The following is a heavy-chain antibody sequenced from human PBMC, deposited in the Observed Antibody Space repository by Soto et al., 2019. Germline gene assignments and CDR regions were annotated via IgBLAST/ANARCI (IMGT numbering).Heavy chain of an antibody. V-gene: IGHV4-61*01. J-gene: IGHJ4*02. CDR2: IYYSGST. Sequence: QVQLQESGPRLVKPSETLSLTCTVSGGSVSSGSYYWSWIRQPPGKGLDWIGYIYYSGSTNYNPSLKSRVTISVDTSKNQFSLKLSSVTAADTAVYYCAGGYCSGGSCYSWDDYWGQGTLVTVSS. D-gene: IGHD2-15*01. CDR1: GGSVSSGSYY. CDR3: AGGYCSGGSCYSWDDY.